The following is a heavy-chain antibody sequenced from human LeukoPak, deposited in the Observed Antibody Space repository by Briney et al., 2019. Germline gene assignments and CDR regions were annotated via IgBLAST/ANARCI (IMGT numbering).Heavy chain of an antibody. Sequence: SETLSLTCTVSGGSISGYYWGWIRQPPGKGLEWIGSIYHSGSTYYNPSLKSRVTISVDTSKNQFSLKLSSVTAADTAVYYCARAQYYDSSVYSENNWFDPWGQGTLVTVSS. CDR1: GGSISGYY. V-gene: IGHV4-38-2*02. CDR3: ARAQYYDSSVYSENNWFDP. J-gene: IGHJ5*02. CDR2: IYHSGST. D-gene: IGHD3-22*01.